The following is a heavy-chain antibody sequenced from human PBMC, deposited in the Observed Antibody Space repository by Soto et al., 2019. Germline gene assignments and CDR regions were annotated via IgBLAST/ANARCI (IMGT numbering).Heavy chain of an antibody. Sequence: VGSLRLSCAASGFTFSSYWMSWVRQAPGKGLEWVANIKQDGSEKYYVDSVKGRFTISRDNAKNSLYLQMNSLRAEDTVVYYCARGVIITGDAFDIWGQGTMVTVSS. CDR2: IKQDGSEK. CDR1: GFTFSSYW. V-gene: IGHV3-7*04. D-gene: IGHD3-10*01. J-gene: IGHJ3*02. CDR3: ARGVIITGDAFDI.